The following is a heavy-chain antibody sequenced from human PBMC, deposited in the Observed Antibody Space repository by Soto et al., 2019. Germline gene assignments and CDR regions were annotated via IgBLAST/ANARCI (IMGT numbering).Heavy chain of an antibody. Sequence: GGSLRLSCTASGFTFSIYSMDWVRQAPGKGLEWVSYISSGSSTIYYADSLKGRFTISRDNAKNSLYLQMNSLRDEDTAVYYCAIPGYYYGSGSFYSAGYWGQGTLVTVSS. D-gene: IGHD3-10*01. CDR1: GFTFSIYS. CDR2: ISSGSSTI. CDR3: AIPGYYYGSGSFYSAGY. V-gene: IGHV3-48*02. J-gene: IGHJ4*02.